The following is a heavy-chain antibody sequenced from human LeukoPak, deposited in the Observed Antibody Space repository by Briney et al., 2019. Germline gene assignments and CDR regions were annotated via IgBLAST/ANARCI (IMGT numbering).Heavy chain of an antibody. Sequence: PSETLSLTCAVYGGSFSGYYWSWIRQPPGKGLEWIGEINHSGSTNYNPSLKSRVTISVDTSKNQFSLKLSSVTAADTAVYYCARGSGQLLWLREPFDYWGQGTLVTVSS. CDR2: INHSGST. J-gene: IGHJ4*02. V-gene: IGHV4-34*01. CDR1: GGSFSGYY. CDR3: ARGSGQLLWLREPFDY. D-gene: IGHD3-10*01.